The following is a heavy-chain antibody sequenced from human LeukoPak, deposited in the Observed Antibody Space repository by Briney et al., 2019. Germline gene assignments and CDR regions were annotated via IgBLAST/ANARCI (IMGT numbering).Heavy chain of an antibody. Sequence: GGSLRLSCAASGFTFSSYGMHWVRQAPGKGLEWVAVISYDGSNKYYADSVKGRFTISRDNSKDTLYLQMNSLRAEDTAVYYCATSIMNWVPFDYWGQGTLVTVSS. D-gene: IGHD3-16*01. V-gene: IGHV3-30*03. CDR1: GFTFSSYG. J-gene: IGHJ4*02. CDR2: ISYDGSNK. CDR3: ATSIMNWVPFDY.